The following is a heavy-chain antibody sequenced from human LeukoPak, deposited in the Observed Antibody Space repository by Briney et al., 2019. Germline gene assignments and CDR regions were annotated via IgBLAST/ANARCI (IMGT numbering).Heavy chain of an antibody. J-gene: IGHJ4*02. CDR1: GGSISSNY. CDR3: ARSPFLTGRIDY. CDR2: IYYSGST. Sequence: PSETLSLTCTVSGGSISSNYWSWIRQPPGKGLEWIGYIYYSGSTNYNPSLKSRVTISVDTSKNQFSLKLSSVTAADTAVYYCARSPFLTGRIDYWGQGTLVTVSS. V-gene: IGHV4-59*01. D-gene: IGHD3-9*01.